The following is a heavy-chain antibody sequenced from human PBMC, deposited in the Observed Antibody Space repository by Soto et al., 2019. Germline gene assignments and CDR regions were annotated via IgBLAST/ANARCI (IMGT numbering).Heavy chain of an antibody. J-gene: IGHJ4*02. CDR1: GGTFSRHG. CDR3: ARDRGTGSYHYFGY. D-gene: IGHD1-26*01. Sequence: QVHLVQSGAEVKKPGSSVKVSCKASGGTFSRHGINWVRQAPGQGLEWMGGIIPIAGIAHYAQKFQGRVTITADESTSTVYMELSSLRSEDTAVYFCARDRGTGSYHYFGYWGQGTLVTVSS. V-gene: IGHV1-69*01. CDR2: IIPIAGIA.